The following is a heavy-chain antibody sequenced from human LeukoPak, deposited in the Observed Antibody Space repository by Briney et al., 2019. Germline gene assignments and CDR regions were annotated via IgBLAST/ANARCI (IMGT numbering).Heavy chain of an antibody. D-gene: IGHD3-10*01. CDR2: INTDGTNT. CDR1: GFIFSGYW. V-gene: IGHV3-74*01. Sequence: PGGSLRLSCAASGFIFSGYWMHWVRQAPGKGLVWVSRINTDGTNTNYADSVKGRFTISRDNAKNTLYLQMSSPRVEDTAVYYCARVDGENPRWFDPWGQGTLVTVSS. J-gene: IGHJ5*02. CDR3: ARVDGENPRWFDP.